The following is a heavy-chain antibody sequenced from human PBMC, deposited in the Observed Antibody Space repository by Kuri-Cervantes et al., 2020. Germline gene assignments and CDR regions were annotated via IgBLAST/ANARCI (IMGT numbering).Heavy chain of an antibody. V-gene: IGHV1-8*01. D-gene: IGHD2-8*01. J-gene: IGHJ4*02. CDR1: GYTFTDYD. CDR2: MNPYSANT. Sequence: ASVKVSCKTSGYTFTDYDINWVRQAPGQGLEWMGWMNPYSANTGYAQKFQGRLTMTRDTSISTAYMELSGLTSEDTAVYYCVKWVPLRVGSAVADYWGQGTLVTVSS. CDR3: VKWVPLRVGSAVADY.